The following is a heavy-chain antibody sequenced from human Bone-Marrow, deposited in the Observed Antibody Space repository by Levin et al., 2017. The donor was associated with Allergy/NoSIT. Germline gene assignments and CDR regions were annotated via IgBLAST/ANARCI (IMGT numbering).Heavy chain of an antibody. CDR3: AKDNDYIWGNYRPNWFDS. J-gene: IGHJ5*01. CDR1: GFNFDDYA. Sequence: PGGSLRLSCAASGFNFDDYAMHWVRQVPGKGLEWVAAISWNSVDIGYADSVKGRFTISRDSGRKSLYLQMNSLRREDTALYYCAKDNDYIWGNYRPNWFDSWGQGTQVNVSS. V-gene: IGHV3-9*01. CDR2: ISWNSVDI. D-gene: IGHD3-16*02.